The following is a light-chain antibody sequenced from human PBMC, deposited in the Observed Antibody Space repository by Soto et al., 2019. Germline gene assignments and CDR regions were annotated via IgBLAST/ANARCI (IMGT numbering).Light chain of an antibody. V-gene: IGLV2-8*01. Sequence: QSALTQPPSASGSPGQSVAISCTGTSSDVGGYNYVSWYQQHPGKAPKLMIYEDNKRPSRVPDRFSGSKSGNTASLTVSGLQAEAEADYYCSSYAGSSNVFGTGTKLTVL. CDR1: SSDVGGYNY. CDR2: EDN. CDR3: SSYAGSSNV. J-gene: IGLJ1*01.